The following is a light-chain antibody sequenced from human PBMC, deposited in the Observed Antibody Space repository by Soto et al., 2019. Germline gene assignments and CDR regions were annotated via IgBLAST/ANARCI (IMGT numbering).Light chain of an antibody. Sequence: EIVLMQSPGTLSLSPGEGATLSCRASQSVNNNYLAWYQQRPGQAPTVLIFDTSRRATGVPDRFSGSGSGTDFTLSISRVEPDDFADYYCQQYGSSQFTFGPGTKVNIK. CDR1: QSVNNNY. CDR3: QQYGSSQFT. J-gene: IGKJ3*01. V-gene: IGKV3-20*01. CDR2: DTS.